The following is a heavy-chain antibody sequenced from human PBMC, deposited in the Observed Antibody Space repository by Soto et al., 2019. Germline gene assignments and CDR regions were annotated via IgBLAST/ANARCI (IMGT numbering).Heavy chain of an antibody. CDR1: GYTFTIYW. J-gene: IGHJ4*02. D-gene: IGHD4-17*01. Sequence: RGESLKISCQVSGYTFTIYWIGWVRQMPGKGLEWMGIIYPSDSDTRYSPSLQGQVTISADQSINTAYLQWDSLKASDTAIYYCARPANTVADHFDLWGQGTPVTVSS. CDR3: ARPANTVADHFDL. V-gene: IGHV5-51*01. CDR2: IYPSDSDT.